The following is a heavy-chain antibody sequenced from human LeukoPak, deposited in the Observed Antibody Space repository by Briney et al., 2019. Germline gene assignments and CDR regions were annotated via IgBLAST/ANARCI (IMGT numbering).Heavy chain of an antibody. D-gene: IGHD3-10*01. CDR3: AKRRDFRWSGEYDAFDI. J-gene: IGHJ3*02. CDR1: GYTFFTYD. V-gene: IGHV1-8*01. CDR2: MYPNSGNT. Sequence: GASVNVSCKASGYTFFTYDINWVRQATGQGLEWMGWMYPNSGNTGYSQKFRGRVTMTRNTSISTAYMELSSLRIEDTAVYYCAKRRDFRWSGEYDAFDIWGQGTVVTVSS.